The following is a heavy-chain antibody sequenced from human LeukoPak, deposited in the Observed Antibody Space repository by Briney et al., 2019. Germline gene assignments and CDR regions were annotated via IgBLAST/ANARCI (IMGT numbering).Heavy chain of an antibody. CDR2: IYSGGST. J-gene: IGHJ4*02. Sequence: GGSLRLSCAASEFNVSSNYMSWVRQSPGKGVEWVSVIYSGGSTYYADSVKGGFTISRHNYKNTLYLQMNSLRGEHTAVYYCATIGDDYVSFDNWGQGTLVTVTS. CDR3: ATIGDDYVSFDN. CDR1: EFNVSSNY. D-gene: IGHD4-17*01. V-gene: IGHV3-53*04.